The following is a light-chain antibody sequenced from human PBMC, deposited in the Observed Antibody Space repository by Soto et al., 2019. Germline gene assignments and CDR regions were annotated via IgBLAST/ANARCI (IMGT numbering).Light chain of an antibody. CDR1: QSVPRSY. J-gene: IGKJ3*01. V-gene: IGKV3-20*01. CDR2: GAS. CDR3: QQYGSSP. Sequence: EIVLTQSPVTLSLSPGERATLSCRASQSVPRSYLAWYQQKPGQAPRLLIYGASSRATGIPDRFSGSGSGTDFTLTISRLEPEDFAVYYCQQYGSSPFGPGTKVDIK.